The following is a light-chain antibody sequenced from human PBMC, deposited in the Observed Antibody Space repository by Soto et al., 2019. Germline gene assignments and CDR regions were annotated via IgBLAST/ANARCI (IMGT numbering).Light chain of an antibody. CDR1: QRVSVN. Sequence: IGMSQSPAALSVYKGESATLSCRASQRVSVNLACYQQKPVQPPRLLLYGASTSATGIPARFSGSGSGTEFTLTINSLQSEDFAVYYCQQDNNWLPLTFGGGTQVDIK. CDR3: QQDNNWLPLT. CDR2: GAS. J-gene: IGKJ4*01. V-gene: IGKV3-15*01.